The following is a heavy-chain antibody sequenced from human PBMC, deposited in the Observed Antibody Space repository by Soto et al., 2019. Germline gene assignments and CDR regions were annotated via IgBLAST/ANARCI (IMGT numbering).Heavy chain of an antibody. Sequence: TLSLTCAVSGGSISSGGYSWSWIRQPPGKGLEWIGYIYHSGSTYYNPSLKSRVTISVDRSKNQFSLKLSSVTAADTAVYYCARTICSGGSCYSSHNWFDPWGQGTLVTVSS. D-gene: IGHD2-15*01. CDR3: ARTICSGGSCYSSHNWFDP. V-gene: IGHV4-30-2*01. CDR2: IYHSGST. CDR1: GGSISSGGYS. J-gene: IGHJ5*02.